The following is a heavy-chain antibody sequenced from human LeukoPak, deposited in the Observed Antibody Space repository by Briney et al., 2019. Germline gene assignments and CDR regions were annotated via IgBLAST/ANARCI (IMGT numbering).Heavy chain of an antibody. J-gene: IGHJ5*02. D-gene: IGHD6-19*01. CDR2: ILSAGPT. CDR1: GASITDYY. Sequence: PSETLSLTCSVSGASITDYYWSWIRQPPGKGLEWIGYILSAGPTNYNPSLKSRVAILVDTSKNQFSLRLSSVTAADTAVYYCARQRDTSGWLDHWGQGTLVSVSS. V-gene: IGHV4-59*08. CDR3: ARQRDTSGWLDH.